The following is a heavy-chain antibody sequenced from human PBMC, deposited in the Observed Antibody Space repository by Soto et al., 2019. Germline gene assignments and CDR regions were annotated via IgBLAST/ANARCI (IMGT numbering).Heavy chain of an antibody. CDR1: GGSIISGDYY. Sequence: SETLSLTCTVSGGSIISGDYYWSWIRQPPGKGLEWIGSIYYSGSTYYNPSLKSRVTISVDTSKNQFSLKLNSVTAADTAVYYCASRHSSPYFDYWGKGTLVTVSS. CDR2: IYYSGST. V-gene: IGHV4-30-4*01. J-gene: IGHJ4*02. CDR3: ASRHSSPYFDY. D-gene: IGHD6-13*01.